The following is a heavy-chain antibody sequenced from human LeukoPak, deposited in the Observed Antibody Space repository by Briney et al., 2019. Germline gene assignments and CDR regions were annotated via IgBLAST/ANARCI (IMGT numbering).Heavy chain of an antibody. Sequence: PSETLSLTRTVSGGSISSYYWSWIRQPPGKGLEWIGYIYYSGSPNYNPSLKSRVTISVDTSKNQFSLKLSSVTAADTAVYYCARLPVSLVGMDVWGHGTTVTASS. CDR3: ARLPVSLVGMDV. J-gene: IGHJ6*02. CDR2: IYYSGSP. CDR1: GGSISSYY. V-gene: IGHV4-59*08.